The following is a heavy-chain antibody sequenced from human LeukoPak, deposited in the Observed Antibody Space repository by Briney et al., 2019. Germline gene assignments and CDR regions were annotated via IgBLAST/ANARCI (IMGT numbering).Heavy chain of an antibody. V-gene: IGHV5-51*01. CDR3: ARATSSTTHEFDY. CDR2: IYPGDSDT. D-gene: IGHD2-2*01. Sequence: PGESLKISCKGSGYSFTSYWIGWVRQMPGKGLEWMGIIYPGDSDTRYSPSFQGQVTISADKSIGTAYLQWSSLKASDTAMYYCARATSSTTHEFDYWGQGTLVTVSS. CDR1: GYSFTSYW. J-gene: IGHJ4*02.